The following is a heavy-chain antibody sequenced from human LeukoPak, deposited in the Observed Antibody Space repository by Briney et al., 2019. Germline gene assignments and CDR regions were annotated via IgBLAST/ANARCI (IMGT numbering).Heavy chain of an antibody. CDR2: INPNSGGT. J-gene: IGHJ4*02. D-gene: IGHD3-22*01. CDR1: GYTFNGYY. Sequence: ASVKVSCKASGYTFNGYYMHWVRQAPGQGLEWMGWINPNSGGTNYAQKFQGRVTMTRDTSISTAYMELSRLRSDDTAVYYCARDRASITMIVVVPEVYFDYWGQGTLVTVSS. V-gene: IGHV1-2*02. CDR3: ARDRASITMIVVVPEVYFDY.